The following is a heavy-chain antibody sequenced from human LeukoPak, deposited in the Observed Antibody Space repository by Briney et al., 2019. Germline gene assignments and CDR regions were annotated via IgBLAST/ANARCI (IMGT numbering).Heavy chain of an antibody. J-gene: IGHJ4*02. CDR3: AKGPYDSSGSDY. D-gene: IGHD3-22*01. CDR2: ISGSGGST. CDR1: GFTFSSYA. Sequence: GGSMRLACAASGFTFSSYAMSWVRQAPGKGLEWVSAISGSGGSTYYADSVKGRFTISRDNSKNTLYLQMNSLRAEDTAVYYCAKGPYDSSGSDYWGQGTLVTVSS. V-gene: IGHV3-23*01.